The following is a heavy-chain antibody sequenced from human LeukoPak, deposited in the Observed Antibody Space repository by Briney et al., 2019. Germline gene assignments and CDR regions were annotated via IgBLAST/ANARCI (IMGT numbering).Heavy chain of an antibody. J-gene: IGHJ4*02. V-gene: IGHV1-2*02. CDR1: GFTFTGYY. D-gene: IGHD6-19*01. Sequence: ASVKVSCKASGFTFTGYYMHWVRQAPGQGLEWMGWINPNSGGTNYAQKFQVRGTMTRDTSISTAYMELSRLRSDDTAVYYCAGGYSSGWYDYWGQGTLVTVSS. CDR2: INPNSGGT. CDR3: AGGYSSGWYDY.